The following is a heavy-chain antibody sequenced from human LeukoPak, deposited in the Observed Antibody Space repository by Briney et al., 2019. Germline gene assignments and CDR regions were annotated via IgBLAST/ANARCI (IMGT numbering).Heavy chain of an antibody. D-gene: IGHD3-10*01. CDR1: GGSISSSSYY. Sequence: SETLSLTCNVSGGSISSSSYYWSWIRQPAGTGLEWIGRIYTSGSTNYNPSLKSRVTISVDTTKNQFSLKLSSVTAADTAVYCCASAPLYYYGSGSYYYYYYYMDVWGKGTTVTISS. J-gene: IGHJ6*03. CDR2: IYTSGST. V-gene: IGHV4-61*02. CDR3: ASAPLYYYGSGSYYYYYYYMDV.